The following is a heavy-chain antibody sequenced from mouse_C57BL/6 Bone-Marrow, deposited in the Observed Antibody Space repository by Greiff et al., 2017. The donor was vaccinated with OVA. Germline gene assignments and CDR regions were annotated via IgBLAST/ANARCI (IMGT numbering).Heavy chain of an antibody. J-gene: IGHJ4*01. CDR2: IDPSDSYT. V-gene: IGHV1-59*01. CDR1: GYTFTSYW. Sequence: QVQLKESGAELVRPGTSVKLSCKASGYTFTSYWMHWVKQRPGQGLEWIGVIDPSDSYTNYNQKFKGKATLTVDTSSSTAYMQLSSLTSEDSAVYYCARRGAMDYWGQGTSVTVSS. CDR3: ARRGAMDY.